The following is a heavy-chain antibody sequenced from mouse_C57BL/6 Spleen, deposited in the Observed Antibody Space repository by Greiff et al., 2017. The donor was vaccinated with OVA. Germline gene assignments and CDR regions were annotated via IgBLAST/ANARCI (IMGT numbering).Heavy chain of an antibody. V-gene: IGHV1-85*01. CDR3: ARGYGSRTGAMDY. CDR2: IYPRDGST. D-gene: IGHD1-1*01. J-gene: IGHJ4*01. CDR1: GYTFTSYD. Sequence: QVQLQSGPELVKPGASVKLSCKASGYTFTSYDINWVKQRPGQGLEWIGWIYPRDGSTKYNEKFKGKATLTVDTSTSTAYMDLHILTSEDSAVYICARGYGSRTGAMDYWGQGTSVTVSS.